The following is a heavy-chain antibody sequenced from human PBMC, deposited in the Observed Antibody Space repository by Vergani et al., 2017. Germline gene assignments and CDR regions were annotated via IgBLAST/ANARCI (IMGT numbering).Heavy chain of an antibody. Sequence: EVQLVQSGAEVKKPGESLKISCKGSGYSFTSYWIGWVRQMPGKGLEWMGIIYPGDSDTRYSPSFQGQVTIAADKSISTAYLQWSSLKASDTAMDYCARGYGDYDFSDGFDSWGQGTMVTVSS. D-gene: IGHD4-17*01. CDR3: ARGYGDYDFSDGFDS. V-gene: IGHV5-51*03. J-gene: IGHJ3*02. CDR1: GYSFTSYW. CDR2: IYPGDSDT.